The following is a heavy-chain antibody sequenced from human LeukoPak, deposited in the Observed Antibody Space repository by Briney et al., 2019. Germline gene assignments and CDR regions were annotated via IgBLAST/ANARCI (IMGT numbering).Heavy chain of an antibody. Sequence: SETLSLTCTVSGGSIRSYYWSWIRQPPGKGLEWIGYVFYSGSTNYSPSLKGRVTISVDTTKNQFSLNLRSVTAADTVVYYCASSRGAAGRHDNWFDPWGQGTLVTVSS. J-gene: IGHJ5*02. CDR1: GGSIRSYY. V-gene: IGHV4-59*01. CDR2: VFYSGST. CDR3: ASSRGAAGRHDNWFDP. D-gene: IGHD6-13*01.